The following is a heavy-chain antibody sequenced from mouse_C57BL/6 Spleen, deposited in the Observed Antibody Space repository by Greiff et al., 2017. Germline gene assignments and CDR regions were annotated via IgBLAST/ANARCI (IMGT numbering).Heavy chain of an antibody. V-gene: IGHV2-3*01. CDR3: AKPESTTVVGAMDY. J-gene: IGHJ4*01. D-gene: IGHD1-1*01. CDR2: IWGDGST. CDR1: GFSLTSYG. Sequence: VQLQESGPGLVAPSQSLSITCTVSGFSLTSYGVSWVRQPPGKGLEWLGVIWGDGSTNYHSALISRLSISKDNSKSQVFLKLNSLQTDDTATYXCAKPESTTVVGAMDYWGQGTSVTVSS.